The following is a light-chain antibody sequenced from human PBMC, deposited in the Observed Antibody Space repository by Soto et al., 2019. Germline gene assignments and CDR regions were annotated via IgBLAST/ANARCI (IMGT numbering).Light chain of an antibody. CDR1: QNIRNN. V-gene: IGKV1-39*01. CDR3: QQSYSGSPT. J-gene: IGKJ1*01. Sequence: DIQMTQSPPSLSASIGDRVTVTCRASQNIRNNLNWYQQKPGKAPKLLIYAASTLQSGVTSRFSGSGSGTDFTLTISSLQPEDSATYYCQQSYSGSPTSGQGTKVDIK. CDR2: AAS.